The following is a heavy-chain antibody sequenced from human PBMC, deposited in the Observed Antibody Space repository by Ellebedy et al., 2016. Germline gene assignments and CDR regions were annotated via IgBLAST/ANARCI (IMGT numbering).Heavy chain of an antibody. Sequence: ASVKVSCKASGYTFTSHSISWVRQAPGQGLEWMGWISAYNGNTIYAQKFQGRVTMTTDTSTSTASMELRSLRSDDTAVYYCARGLGDIAVAGTGSNWFAPWGQGTLVTVSS. CDR3: ARGLGDIAVAGTGSNWFAP. J-gene: IGHJ5*02. CDR1: GYTFTSHS. V-gene: IGHV1-18*04. CDR2: ISAYNGNT. D-gene: IGHD6-19*01.